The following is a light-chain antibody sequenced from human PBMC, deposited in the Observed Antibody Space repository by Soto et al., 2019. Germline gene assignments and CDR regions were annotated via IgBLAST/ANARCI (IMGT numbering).Light chain of an antibody. J-gene: IGLJ1*01. CDR2: EVS. CDR1: SSDVGGYKY. CDR3: NSYAGTYAFYV. V-gene: IGLV2-8*01. Sequence: QSALTQPPSASGSPGQSVTISCTGTSSDVGGYKYVSWYQQHPGKAPKLMIYEVSKRPSGVPDRFSGSKSGNTASLTVSGLQAEDEADYYCNSYAGTYAFYVFGTGTKVTVL.